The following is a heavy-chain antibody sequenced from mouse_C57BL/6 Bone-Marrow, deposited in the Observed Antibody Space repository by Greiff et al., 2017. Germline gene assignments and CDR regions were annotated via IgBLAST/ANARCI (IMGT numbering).Heavy chain of an antibody. CDR3: AREAQATSFAY. J-gene: IGHJ3*01. CDR2: INPSDSET. D-gene: IGHD3-2*02. V-gene: IGHV1-61*01. CDR1: GYTFTSYW. Sequence: QVQLQQPGAELVRPGSSVKLSCKASGYTFTSYWMDWVKQRPGQGLEWIGNINPSDSETHYNQKFKDKATLTVDKSSSTAYMQLSSLTSEDSAVYYCAREAQATSFAYWGQGTLVTVSA.